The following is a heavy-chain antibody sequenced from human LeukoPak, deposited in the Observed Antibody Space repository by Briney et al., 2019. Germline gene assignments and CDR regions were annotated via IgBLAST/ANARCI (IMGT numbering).Heavy chain of an antibody. Sequence: GGSLRLSCAASGFTFSSYAMHWVRQAPGKGLEWVAVISYDGSNKYYADSVKGRFTISRDNSKNTLYLQMNSLRAEATAVYYCARGGDYLDYWGQGTLVTVSS. CDR2: ISYDGSNK. J-gene: IGHJ4*02. CDR3: ARGGDYLDY. CDR1: GFTFSSYA. V-gene: IGHV3-30-3*01. D-gene: IGHD4-17*01.